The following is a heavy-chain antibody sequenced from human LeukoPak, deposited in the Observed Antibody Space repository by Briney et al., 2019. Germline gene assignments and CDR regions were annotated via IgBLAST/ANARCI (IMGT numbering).Heavy chain of an antibody. V-gene: IGHV3-23*01. Sequence: PGGSLRLSCAASGFTVSSNYMSWVRQAPGKGLEWVSAISGSGGSTYYADSVKGRFTISRDNSQNTLYLQMNSLRAEDTAIYYCAKDLRAVAPTVVDCWGQGTLVTVSS. CDR3: AKDLRAVAPTVVDC. D-gene: IGHD6-19*01. CDR1: GFTVSSNY. CDR2: ISGSGGST. J-gene: IGHJ4*02.